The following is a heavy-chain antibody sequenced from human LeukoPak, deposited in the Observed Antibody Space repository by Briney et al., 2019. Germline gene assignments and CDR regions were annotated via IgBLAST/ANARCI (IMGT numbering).Heavy chain of an antibody. CDR3: ARHSGSGWQALGY. V-gene: IGHV1-18*04. D-gene: IGHD6-19*01. Sequence: GSSVKVSCKASGYTFSNYGISWVRQAPGLGLEWMGWTSYNGNTNYAQKFQDSVTMTTDTSTTTAYMELRSLESDDTAVYYCARHSGSGWQALGYWGQGTLVTVSS. CDR1: GYTFSNYG. CDR2: TSYNGNT. J-gene: IGHJ4*02.